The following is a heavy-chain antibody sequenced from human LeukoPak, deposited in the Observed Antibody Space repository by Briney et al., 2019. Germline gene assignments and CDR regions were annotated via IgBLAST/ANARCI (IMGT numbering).Heavy chain of an antibody. CDR2: INPHTGAT. D-gene: IGHD4-17*01. CDR1: GYRFTADY. J-gene: IGHJ4*02. CDR3: AEGGAHYGEWS. V-gene: IGHV1-2*02. Sequence: GASVKVSCKASGYRFTADYLHWVRQAPGQGFEWMGCINPHTGATTHAQSFQGRVTMTRDTSISTAYMELSRLRSDDTAVYYCAEGGAHYGEWSWGQGTLVTVSS.